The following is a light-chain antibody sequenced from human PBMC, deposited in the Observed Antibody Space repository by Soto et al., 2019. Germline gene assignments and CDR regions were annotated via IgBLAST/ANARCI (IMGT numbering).Light chain of an antibody. V-gene: IGKV3-11*01. CDR1: QSVGSD. CDR3: QQRSSWPLT. CDR2: TAA. J-gene: IGKJ3*01. Sequence: EIVLTQSPATLSLSPGERATLPCRASQSVGSDLAWYQQKPGQAPRLLIYTAAYRPTGIPARFSGSGSGTDFTLIFSSLEAEDFALYYCQQRSSWPLTFGPGTTVDIK.